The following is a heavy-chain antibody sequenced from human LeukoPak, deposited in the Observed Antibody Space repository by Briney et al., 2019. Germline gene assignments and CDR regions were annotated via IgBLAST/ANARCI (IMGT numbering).Heavy chain of an antibody. Sequence: SETLSLTCAVYGGSFSGYYWSWIRQPPGKGLEWIGEINHSGSTNYNPSLKSRVTISVDTSKNQFSLKLSSVTAADTAVYYCAREVVVTALEDYYYYYMDVWGKGTTVTVSS. CDR1: GGSFSGYY. J-gene: IGHJ6*03. V-gene: IGHV4-34*01. CDR3: AREVVVTALEDYYYYYMDV. CDR2: INHSGST. D-gene: IGHD2-21*02.